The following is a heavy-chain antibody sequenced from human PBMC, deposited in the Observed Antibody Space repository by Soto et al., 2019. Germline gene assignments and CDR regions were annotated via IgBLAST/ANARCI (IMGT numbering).Heavy chain of an antibody. CDR2: IYYSGST. D-gene: IGHD3-22*01. V-gene: IGHV4-31*03. CDR1: GGSISSGGYY. Sequence: SETLSLTCTVSGGSISSGGYYWSWIRQHPGKGLEWVGYIYYSGSTYYNPSPKSRVTISVDTSKNQFSLKLSSVTAADTAVYYCARGLDLPYYYFDYWGQGTLVTSPQ. J-gene: IGHJ4*02. CDR3: ARGLDLPYYYFDY.